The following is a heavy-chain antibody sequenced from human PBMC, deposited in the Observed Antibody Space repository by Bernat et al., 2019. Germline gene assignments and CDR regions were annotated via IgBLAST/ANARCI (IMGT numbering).Heavy chain of an antibody. D-gene: IGHD3-9*01. CDR3: ARVPHYDILTGYSNWFDP. CDR2: GYSGGTT. CDR1: GDPISSFSW. J-gene: IGHJ5*02. Sequence: QVQLQESGPGLVKPSGTLSLTCAVSGDPISSFSWWSWVRQPPGKGPEWIGDGYSGGTTNYNPSLQSRVAISVDTSKNQFSLKLSSMTAADTAVYYCARVPHYDILTGYSNWFDPWGQGTLVTVSS. V-gene: IGHV4-4*02.